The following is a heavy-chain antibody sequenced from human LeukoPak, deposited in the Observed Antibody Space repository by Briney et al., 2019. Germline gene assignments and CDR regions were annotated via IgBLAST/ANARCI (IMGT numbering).Heavy chain of an antibody. CDR3: ARVGSGWPYWYSDL. Sequence: GGSLRLSCAASGFTFDLSWMSWVRQAPGKGLECVANMKPDGSEIYYVDSVRGRFTVSRDNAKNSLYLQMNSLRADDTAVYFCARVGSGWPYWYSDLWGRGTLVTVSS. V-gene: IGHV3-7*04. CDR1: GFTFDLSW. CDR2: MKPDGSEI. J-gene: IGHJ2*01. D-gene: IGHD6-19*01.